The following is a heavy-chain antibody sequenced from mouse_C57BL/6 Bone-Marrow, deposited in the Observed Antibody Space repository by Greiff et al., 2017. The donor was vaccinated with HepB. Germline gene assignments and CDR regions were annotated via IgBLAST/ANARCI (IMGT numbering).Heavy chain of an antibody. J-gene: IGHJ1*03. V-gene: IGHV5-6*01. CDR3: AKGSLALYWYFDV. CDR2: ISSGGSYT. CDR1: GFTFSSYG. Sequence: EVKLMESGGDLVKPGGSLKLSCAASGFTFSSYGMSWVRQTPDKRLEWVATISSGGSYTYYPDSVKGRFTISRDNAKNTLYLQMSSLKSEDTAMYYCAKGSLALYWYFDVWGTGTTVTVSS.